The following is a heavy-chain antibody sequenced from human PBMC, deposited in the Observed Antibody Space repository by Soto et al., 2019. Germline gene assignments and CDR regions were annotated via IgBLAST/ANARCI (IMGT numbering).Heavy chain of an antibody. Sequence: ASRWMRQTPRQRLEWMGGIKAGNGTANYAQKFQGRVTITADESTSTAYMELSSLRSEDTAVYYCARRQYYYDRSYYYYYAMDLWGQGTTVTVS. CDR1: A. D-gene: IGHD3-22*01. V-gene: IGHV1-69*01. J-gene: IGHJ6*02. CDR2: IKAGNGTA. CDR3: ARRQYYYDRSYYYYYAMDL.